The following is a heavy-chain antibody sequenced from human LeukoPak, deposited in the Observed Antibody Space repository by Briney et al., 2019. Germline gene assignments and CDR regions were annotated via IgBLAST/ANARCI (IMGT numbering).Heavy chain of an antibody. V-gene: IGHV1-18*01. J-gene: IGHJ5*02. D-gene: IGHD3-10*01. CDR3: ARARWNYYGSGSKGWFDP. CDR2: ISAYNGNT. CDR1: GYTFTSYG. Sequence: ASVKVSCKASGYTFTSYGIGWVRQAPGQGLEWMGWISAYNGNTNYAQKLQGRVTMTTDTSTSTAYMELRSLRSDDTAVYYCARARWNYYGSGSKGWFDPWGQGTLVTVSS.